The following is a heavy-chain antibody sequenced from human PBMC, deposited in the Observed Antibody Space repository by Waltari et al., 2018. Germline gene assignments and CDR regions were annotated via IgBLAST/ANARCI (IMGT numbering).Heavy chain of an antibody. CDR3: ARIRSPGVAIYYYYMDV. CDR2: IWYDGSNK. CDR1: GFTFSSYG. J-gene: IGHJ6*03. Sequence: QVQLVESGGGVVQPGRSLRLSCAASGFTFSSYGMHWVRQAPGQGLEWVAVIWYDGSNKYYADSVKGRFTISRDNSKNTLYLQMNSLRAEDTAMYYCARIRSPGVAIYYYYMDVWGKGTTVTVSS. V-gene: IGHV3-33*08. D-gene: IGHD3-3*01.